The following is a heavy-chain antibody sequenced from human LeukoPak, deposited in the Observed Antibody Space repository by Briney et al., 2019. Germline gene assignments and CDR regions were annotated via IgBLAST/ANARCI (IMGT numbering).Heavy chain of an antibody. Sequence: GESLKISYKGSGYSFTSYWIGWVRQMPGKGLEWMGIIYPGDSDTRYSPSFQGQVTISADKSISTAYLQWSSLKASDTAMYYCARQCPGYPSDYYGMDVWGQGTTVTVSS. D-gene: IGHD2-15*01. V-gene: IGHV5-51*01. CDR1: GYSFTSYW. CDR2: IYPGDSDT. CDR3: ARQCPGYPSDYYGMDV. J-gene: IGHJ6*02.